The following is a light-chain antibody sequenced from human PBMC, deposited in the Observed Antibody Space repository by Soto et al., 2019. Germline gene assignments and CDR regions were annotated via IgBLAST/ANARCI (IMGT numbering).Light chain of an antibody. J-gene: IGLJ1*01. V-gene: IGLV2-14*01. Sequence: QSALTQPASVSGSPGQTITISCTGTSSDIGGYNAVSWYQHRPGKAPKLIIYEVTHRPSGVSDRFSASKSGNTASLTISGLQAEDEADYYCNSFRVSHLYVFGTGTKVT. CDR3: NSFRVSHLYV. CDR1: SSDIGGYNA. CDR2: EVT.